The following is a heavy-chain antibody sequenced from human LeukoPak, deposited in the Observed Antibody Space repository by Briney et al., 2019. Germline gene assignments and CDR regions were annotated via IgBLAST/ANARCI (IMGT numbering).Heavy chain of an antibody. CDR2: INHSGST. V-gene: IGHV4-34*01. CDR3: ASNLAVAGKTIDY. J-gene: IGHJ4*02. D-gene: IGHD6-19*01. CDR1: GGSFSGYY. Sequence: SETLSLTCAVYGGSFSGYYWSWIRQPPGKGLEWIGEINHSGSTNYNPSLKSRVTISVDTSKNQFSLELSSVTAADTAVYYCASNLAVAGKTIDYWGQGTLVTVSS.